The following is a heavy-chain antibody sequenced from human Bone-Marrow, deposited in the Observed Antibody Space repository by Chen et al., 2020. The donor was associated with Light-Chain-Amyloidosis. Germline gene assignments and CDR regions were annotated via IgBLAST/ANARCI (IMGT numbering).Heavy chain of an antibody. CDR3: ARDMSPGIAVSGPYGMDV. Sequence: QVQLVQSGAELRKLGAPVKVACKAAGNTLPGHYINWVRQAPGQGLEWVGWVNPNNGGINYAQKFQDRVSMTRHTTVSTVYMELGRLTSDDTAVYFCARDMSPGIAVSGPYGMDVWGQGTTVTVSS. D-gene: IGHD6-19*01. CDR2: VNPNNGGI. J-gene: IGHJ6*02. CDR1: GNTLPGHY. V-gene: IGHV1-2*02.